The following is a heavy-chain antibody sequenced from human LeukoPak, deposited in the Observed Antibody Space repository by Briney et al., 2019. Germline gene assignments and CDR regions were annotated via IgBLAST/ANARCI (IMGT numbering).Heavy chain of an antibody. V-gene: IGHV4-38-2*02. J-gene: IGHJ4*02. CDR2: IYHSGST. CDR1: GGSISSGYY. Sequence: PSQTLSLTCTVSGGSISSGYYWGWIRQPPGKGLEWIGSIYHSGSTYYNPSLKSRVTISVDTSKNQFSLKLSSVTAADTAVYYCARATAGGYYDILTGYNYFDYWGQGTLVTVSS. CDR3: ARATAGGYYDILTGYNYFDY. D-gene: IGHD3-9*01.